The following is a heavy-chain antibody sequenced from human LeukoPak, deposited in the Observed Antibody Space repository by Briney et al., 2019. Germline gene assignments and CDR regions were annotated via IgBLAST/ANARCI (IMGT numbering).Heavy chain of an antibody. V-gene: IGHV4-61*01. CDR3: ARGNRVVVVDY. CDR2: IYYSGST. D-gene: IGHD3-22*01. J-gene: IGHJ4*02. CDR1: GGSVSSGSYY. Sequence: SESLSLTCTVSGGSVSSGSYYWSWIRQPPGKGLEWIGYIYYSGSTNYNPSLKSRATISVDTSKNQFSLKLSSVTAADTAVYYCARGNRVVVVDYWGQGTLVTVSS.